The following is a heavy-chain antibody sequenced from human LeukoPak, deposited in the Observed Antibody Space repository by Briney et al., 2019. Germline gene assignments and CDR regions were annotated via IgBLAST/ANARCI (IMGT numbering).Heavy chain of an antibody. Sequence: GGSLRLSCAASGFTFSSYSMNWVRQAPGKGLEWVSYISSSSSTIYYADSVKGRFTISRDNAKNSLYLQMNSQRAEDTAVYYCASHKGAFDIWGQGTMVTVSS. J-gene: IGHJ3*02. CDR3: ASHKGAFDI. V-gene: IGHV3-48*04. CDR2: ISSSSSTI. CDR1: GFTFSSYS.